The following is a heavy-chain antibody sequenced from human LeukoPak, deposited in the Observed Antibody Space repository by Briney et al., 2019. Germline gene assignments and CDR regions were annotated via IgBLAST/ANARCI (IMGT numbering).Heavy chain of an antibody. Sequence: ASVKVSCKASGYTFTSYYMHWVRQAPGQGLEWMGIINPSGGSTSYAQKFQGRVTMTRDTSTSTVYMELSSLRSKDTAVYYCARGCSSTSCSQEVDPWGQGTLVTVSS. CDR1: GYTFTSYY. J-gene: IGHJ5*02. D-gene: IGHD2-2*01. CDR3: ARGCSSTSCSQEVDP. V-gene: IGHV1-46*01. CDR2: INPSGGST.